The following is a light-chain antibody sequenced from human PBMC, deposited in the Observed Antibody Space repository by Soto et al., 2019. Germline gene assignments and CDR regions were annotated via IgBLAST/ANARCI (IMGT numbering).Light chain of an antibody. CDR1: QSINTW. V-gene: IGKV1-5*03. Sequence: DIQMTQSPSTLSASVGDRVTITCRASQSINTWLAWYQQKPGKAPKILIYKASSLVSGVPSRFSGSGSGTDFTLTISSLQPDDSAPYYWLLYNRYSPRTFGRGTKVEN. J-gene: IGKJ1*01. CDR3: LLYNRYSPRT. CDR2: KAS.